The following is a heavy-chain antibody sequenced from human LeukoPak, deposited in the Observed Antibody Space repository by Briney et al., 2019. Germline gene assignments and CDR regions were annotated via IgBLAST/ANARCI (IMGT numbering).Heavy chain of an antibody. CDR2: ISGNGGST. V-gene: IGHV3-64*01. D-gene: IGHD3-3*01. J-gene: IGHJ3*02. CDR1: GFIFSTYA. CDR3: ARRTDFHHAFDI. Sequence: GGSLRLSCAASGFIFSTYAMHWVRQAPGKGLESVSGISGNGGSTYYANSVKGRFTIPRDNSKKMLYLQMGSLRAEDMAVYYCARRTDFHHAFDIWGQGTMVTVSS.